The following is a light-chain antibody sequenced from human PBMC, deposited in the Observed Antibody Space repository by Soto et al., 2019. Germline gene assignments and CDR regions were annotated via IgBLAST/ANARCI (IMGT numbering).Light chain of an antibody. CDR2: GAS. CDR3: QQYGSSPLT. V-gene: IGKV3-20*01. Sequence: EIVLTQSPGTLSLSPGERATLSCRASQSVSSSYLAWYQQKPGQAPRLLIYGASSRATGIPDRFSASGSGTDFTLTISRLEPEDFAVYYCQQYGSSPLTFGGGPRWRSN. J-gene: IGKJ4*01. CDR1: QSVSSSY.